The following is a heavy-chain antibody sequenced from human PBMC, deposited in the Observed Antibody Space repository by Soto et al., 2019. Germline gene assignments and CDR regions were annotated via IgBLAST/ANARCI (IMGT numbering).Heavy chain of an antibody. CDR1: GLTVSANY. D-gene: IGHD2-15*01. CDR2: IYSGGST. V-gene: IGHV3-66*01. CDR3: ARGKDPLAY. J-gene: IGHJ4*02. Sequence: EVQLVESGGGLVQPGGSLRLSCAASGLTVSANYMHWVRQAPGKGLEWVSIIYSGGSTYGADTVKGRYTISRDHSKNTLYLQMNSLRYEDTAVYYCARGKDPLAYWGQGTRVTVSS.